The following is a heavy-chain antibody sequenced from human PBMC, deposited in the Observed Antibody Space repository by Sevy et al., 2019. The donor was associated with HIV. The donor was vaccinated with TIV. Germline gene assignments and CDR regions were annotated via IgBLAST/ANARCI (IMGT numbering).Heavy chain of an antibody. CDR3: AREGCTKPHDY. J-gene: IGHJ4*02. V-gene: IGHV3-23*01. CDR1: GFTFSKYS. CDR2: LSFGCGEI. D-gene: IGHD2-8*01. Sequence: GGCLRLSCAASGFTFSKYSMSWVHQPPGKGLEWVSTLSFGCGEINYADSVKGRFTISRDNSKSSVYLQMNNLRPEDTAVYYCAREGCTKPHDYWGQGTLVTVSS.